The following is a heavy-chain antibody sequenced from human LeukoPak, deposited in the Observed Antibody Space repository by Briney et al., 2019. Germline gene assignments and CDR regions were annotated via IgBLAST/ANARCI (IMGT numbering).Heavy chain of an antibody. CDR1: GYTFTGYY. Sequence: GASVKVSCKAPGYTFTGYYMHWVRQAPGQGLEWMGWINPNSGGTNYAQKFQGWVTMTRDTSISTAYMELSRLRSDDTAVYYCARNYYGSGSYLSFDYWGQGTLVTVSS. V-gene: IGHV1-2*04. CDR2: INPNSGGT. D-gene: IGHD3-10*01. CDR3: ARNYYGSGSYLSFDY. J-gene: IGHJ4*02.